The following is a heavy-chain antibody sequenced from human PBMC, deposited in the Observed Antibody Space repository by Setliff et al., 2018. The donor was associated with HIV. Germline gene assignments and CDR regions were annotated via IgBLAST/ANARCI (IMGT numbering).Heavy chain of an antibody. V-gene: IGHV3-7*01. CDR3: ARPWAFDI. Sequence: GASVKVSCAASGFTFSSYWMSWVRQAPGKGLEWVANIKQDGSEKYYVDSVKGRFTISRDNAKNSLYLQMNSLRAEDTAVYYCARPWAFDIWGQGTMVTVSS. CDR1: GFTFSSYW. CDR2: IKQDGSEK. J-gene: IGHJ3*02.